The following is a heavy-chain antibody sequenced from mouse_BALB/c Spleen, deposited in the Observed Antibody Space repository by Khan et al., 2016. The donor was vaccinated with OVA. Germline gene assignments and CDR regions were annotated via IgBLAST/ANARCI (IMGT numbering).Heavy chain of an antibody. J-gene: IGHJ1*01. Sequence: QIQLVQSGPELKKPGETVKISCKASGYTFTNFGMNWVKQAPGKGLKWMGWINTYTGEPTYADDFKGRFAFSLETSASTAYLQINNLKKEDMVTDVCARGASYWYFDVWGAGTTVTVSS. CDR3: ARGASYWYFDV. CDR1: GYTFTNFG. V-gene: IGHV9-1*02. CDR2: INTYTGEP.